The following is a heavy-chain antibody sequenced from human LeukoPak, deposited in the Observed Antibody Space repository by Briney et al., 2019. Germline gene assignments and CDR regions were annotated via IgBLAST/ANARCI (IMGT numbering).Heavy chain of an antibody. CDR2: LSYDGSKK. J-gene: IGHJ4*02. Sequence: GRSLRLSCAASGXTFSSYGVHWVRQAPGKGLEWVGVLSYDGSKKYYADSVKDRFTISRDNTTNTMYLQMNSLRAEDTAVYYCAKDMEYSYGWGGGYFDFWGQGTLVTVSS. CDR1: GXTFSSYG. D-gene: IGHD5-18*01. V-gene: IGHV3-30*18. CDR3: AKDMEYSYGWGGGYFDF.